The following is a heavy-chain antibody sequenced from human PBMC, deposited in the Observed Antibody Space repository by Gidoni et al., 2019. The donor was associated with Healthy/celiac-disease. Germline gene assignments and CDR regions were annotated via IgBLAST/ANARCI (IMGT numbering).Heavy chain of an antibody. D-gene: IGHD4-17*01. V-gene: IGHV3-23*01. CDR2: ISGSGGST. Sequence: EVQLLESGGGLVQPGGSLRLSCAASGVTFSSYARSWVRQAPGKGLEWVSAISGSGGSTYYADSVKGRFTISRDNSKNTLYLQMNSLRAEDTAVYYCAVELDYGDYGYYYYGMDVWGQGTTVTVSS. CDR3: AVELDYGDYGYYYYGMDV. CDR1: GVTFSSYA. J-gene: IGHJ6*02.